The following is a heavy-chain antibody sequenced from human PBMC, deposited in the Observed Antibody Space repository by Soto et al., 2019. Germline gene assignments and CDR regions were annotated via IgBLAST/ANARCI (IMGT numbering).Heavy chain of an antibody. D-gene: IGHD6-13*01. CDR3: ARDQVAAGWFDP. J-gene: IGHJ5*02. CDR1: GGSISSGGYY. V-gene: IGHV4-31*03. CDR2: IYYSGST. Sequence: QVQLQESGPGLVKPSQTLSLTCTVSGGSISSGGYYWSWIRQHPGKGLEWIGYIYYSGSTYYNPSLKSRVTISVDTSKNEFSLKLSSVSAADTAVYYCARDQVAAGWFDPWGQGTLVTVSS.